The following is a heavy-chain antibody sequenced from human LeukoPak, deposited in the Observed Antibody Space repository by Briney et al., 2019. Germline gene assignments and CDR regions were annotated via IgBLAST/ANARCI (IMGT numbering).Heavy chain of an antibody. CDR2: IYYSGGT. Sequence: SETLSLTCTVSGDSISSYYWSWIRQPPGRGLGWIGYIYYSGGTDYNPSLKSRVTISVDTSKNQFSLKLSSVTAADTAVYYCARHGTSGTNLNWFDPWGQGTLVTVSS. V-gene: IGHV4-59*01. CDR3: ARHGTSGTNLNWFDP. CDR1: GDSISSYY. D-gene: IGHD1-1*01. J-gene: IGHJ5*02.